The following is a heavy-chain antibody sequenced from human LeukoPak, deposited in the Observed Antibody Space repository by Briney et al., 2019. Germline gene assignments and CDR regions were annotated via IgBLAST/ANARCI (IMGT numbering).Heavy chain of an antibody. CDR3: ARGRTGAAALDF. V-gene: IGHV4-34*01. D-gene: IGHD2-2*01. CDR1: GESFSGHY. CDR2: SIHSGST. J-gene: IGHJ4*02. Sequence: SETLSLTCAVYGESFSGHYWTWIRQPPGKGLEWIGESIHSGSTNYNPSLKSRVTISVDTSKNQFSLKLTSVTAADTAVYYCARGRTGAAALDFWGPGTLVTV.